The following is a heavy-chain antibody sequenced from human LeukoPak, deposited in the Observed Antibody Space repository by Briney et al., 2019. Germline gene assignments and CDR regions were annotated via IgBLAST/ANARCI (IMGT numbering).Heavy chain of an antibody. Sequence: GGSLRLSCAASGFTFGDYVMIWVRQAPGKGLEWVAVISYDGSNKYYADSVKGRFTISRDNSKNTLYLQMNSLRAEDTAVYYCAKDHGDYGFDYWGQGTLVTVSS. CDR3: AKDHGDYGFDY. V-gene: IGHV3-30*18. D-gene: IGHD4-17*01. J-gene: IGHJ4*02. CDR1: GFTFGDYV. CDR2: ISYDGSNK.